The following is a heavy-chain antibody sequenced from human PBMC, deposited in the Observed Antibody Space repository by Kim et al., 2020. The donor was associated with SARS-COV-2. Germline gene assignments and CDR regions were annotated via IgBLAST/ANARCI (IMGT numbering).Heavy chain of an antibody. Sequence: SVKVSCKASGGTFSSYAISWVRQAPGQGLEWMGGIIPIFGTANYAQKFQGRVTITADESTSTAYMELSSLRSEDTAVYYCARAPPVDLEYYDSSGYPNWFDPWGQGTLVTVSS. CDR1: GGTFSSYA. V-gene: IGHV1-69*13. J-gene: IGHJ5*02. CDR3: ARAPPVDLEYYDSSGYPNWFDP. CDR2: IIPIFGTA. D-gene: IGHD3-22*01.